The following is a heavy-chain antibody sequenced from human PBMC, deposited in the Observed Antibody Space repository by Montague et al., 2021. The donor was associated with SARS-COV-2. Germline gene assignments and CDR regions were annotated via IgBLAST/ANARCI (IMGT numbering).Heavy chain of an antibody. V-gene: IGHV4-39*01. D-gene: IGHD3-10*01. Sequence: SETLSLTCTVSGDSFNSPKYYCAWIRQPPGKGLEWIGSSYYSGTTYDNPSLRSRVTISVDTSKTQFSLKMKSVTAADTAVYYCARGSYGSGSYHAFDIWSQGTVVAVSS. CDR3: ARGSYGSGSYHAFDI. J-gene: IGHJ3*02. CDR2: SYYSGTT. CDR1: GDSFNSPKYY.